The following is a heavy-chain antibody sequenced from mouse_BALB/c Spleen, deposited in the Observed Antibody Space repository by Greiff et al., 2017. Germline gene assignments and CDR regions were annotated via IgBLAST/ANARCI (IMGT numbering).Heavy chain of an antibody. CDR2: ISSGGSYT. D-gene: IGHD2-14*01. CDR1: GFTFSSYG. V-gene: IGHV5-6*01. J-gene: IGHJ4*01. Sequence: EVMLVESGGDLVKPGGSLKLSCAASGFTFSSYGMSWVRQTPDKRLEWVATISSGGSYTYYPDSVKGRFTISRDNAKNTLYLQMSSLKSEDTAMYYCARPYYRYDVYYAMDYWGQGTSVTVSS. CDR3: ARPYYRYDVYYAMDY.